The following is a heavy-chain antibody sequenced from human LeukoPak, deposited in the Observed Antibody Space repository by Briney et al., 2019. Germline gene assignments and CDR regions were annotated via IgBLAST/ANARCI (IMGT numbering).Heavy chain of an antibody. D-gene: IGHD1-1*01. CDR3: AKEKAIATINYGLDV. CDR2: TAYDGSNK. CDR1: GFIFDTYG. V-gene: IGHV3-30*18. J-gene: IGHJ6*02. Sequence: GRSLRLSCAASGFIFDTYGMLWVRQAPGKGLEWVAVTAYDGSNKVCADSVKGRFTISRDNSKNTLYLQMNSLRGEDTAVYYCAKEKAIATINYGLDVWGQGTTVTVSS.